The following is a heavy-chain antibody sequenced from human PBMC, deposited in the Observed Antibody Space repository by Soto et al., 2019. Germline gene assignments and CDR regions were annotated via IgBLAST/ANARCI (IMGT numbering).Heavy chain of an antibody. CDR2: VRGNSYGA. Sequence: GLTLRRSCAASACIFENYALIWVRQAPGKGLERVATVRGNSYGAYSADSVRGRFIISRDNSKNTMSLQLNSLRDDDTAIYYCAKGKSENGVDWLDPWGPGTLVTVSS. CDR3: AKGKSENGVDWLDP. D-gene: IGHD2-8*01. CDR1: ACIFENYA. J-gene: IGHJ5*02. V-gene: IGHV3-23*01.